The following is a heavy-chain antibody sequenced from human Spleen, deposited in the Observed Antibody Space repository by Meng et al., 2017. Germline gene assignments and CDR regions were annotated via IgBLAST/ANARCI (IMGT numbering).Heavy chain of an antibody. Sequence: QVQLVQSGAEVKIPGSSVKVSCKASDYTFTGYGVSWVRQAPGQGLEWMAWLGAHDGDTSHAPKFQGRVTVSADRPTATAYMELRSLRSDDTAVYYCARGTPGRSYSDYWGQGTLVTVSS. CDR3: ARGTPGRSYSDY. D-gene: IGHD3-10*01. J-gene: IGHJ4*02. CDR2: LGAHDGDT. CDR1: DYTFTGYG. V-gene: IGHV1-18*01.